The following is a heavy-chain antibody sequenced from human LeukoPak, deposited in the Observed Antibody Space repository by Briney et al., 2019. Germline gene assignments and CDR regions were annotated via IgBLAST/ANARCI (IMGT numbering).Heavy chain of an antibody. CDR2: ISSSSSYI. J-gene: IGHJ4*02. V-gene: IGHV3-21*01. Sequence: GGSLRLSCAASGVTFSSYSMNWVRQAPGKGLEWVSSISSSSSYIYYADSVKGRFTISRDNAKNSLYLQMNSLRAEDTAVYYCARDRQLPKYYFDYWGQGTLVTVSS. D-gene: IGHD6-6*01. CDR3: ARDRQLPKYYFDY. CDR1: GVTFSSYS.